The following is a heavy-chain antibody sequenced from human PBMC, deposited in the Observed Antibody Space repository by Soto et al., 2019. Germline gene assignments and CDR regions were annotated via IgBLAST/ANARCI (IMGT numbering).Heavy chain of an antibody. J-gene: IGHJ4*02. D-gene: IGHD2-15*01. Sequence: PVGSLRLSCAASGFTFSTYNMNWVRQAPGKGLEWVSSISTSSNYIYYADSLKGRFTISRDNAKNSVYLHMNSLRAEDTAVYFCARDQRVAARLYYFDYWGQGTLVTVSS. CDR1: GFTFSTYN. CDR3: ARDQRVAARLYYFDY. V-gene: IGHV3-21*01. CDR2: ISTSSNYI.